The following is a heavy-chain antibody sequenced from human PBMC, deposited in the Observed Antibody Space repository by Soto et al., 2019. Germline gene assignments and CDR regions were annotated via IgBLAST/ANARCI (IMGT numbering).Heavy chain of an antibody. Sequence: QITLKESGPTLVKPTQTLTLTCTYSGFSLTTSGAGVGWIRQPPGKALEWLALISWKDDKRYNPGLESRLTITMDTSQNQVLLILPNRHPVDTAIYFWANRYGGTYYRWYLDPWGPGTLATVSS. J-gene: IGHJ5*02. CDR3: ANRYGGTYYRWYLDP. V-gene: IGHV2-5*01. CDR2: ISWKDDK. CDR1: GFSLTTSGAG. D-gene: IGHD1-26*01.